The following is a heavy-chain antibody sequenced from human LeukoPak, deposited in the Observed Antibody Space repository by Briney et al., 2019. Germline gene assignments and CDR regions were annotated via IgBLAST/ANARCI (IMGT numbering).Heavy chain of an antibody. CDR3: ARAPAGTYNMDV. V-gene: IGHV3-74*01. J-gene: IGHJ6*02. Sequence: GGSLRLSCAASGFTFRSHLIHWVRQVPGKGLVWVSRINSDGTSTTYADAVQGRFTISRDNAKNTLYLQMSSLRVEDTAVYFCARAPAGTYNMDVWGQGTTVTVSS. D-gene: IGHD5-24*01. CDR2: INSDGTST. CDR1: GFTFRSHL.